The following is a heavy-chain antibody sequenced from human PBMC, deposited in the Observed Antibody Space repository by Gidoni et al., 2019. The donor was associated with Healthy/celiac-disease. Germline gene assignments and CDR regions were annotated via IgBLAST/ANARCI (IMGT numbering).Heavy chain of an antibody. Sequence: QLQLQESGPGLVKTSETLSLTCTVSDVSISSSSYYWGWFRQPPGKGLEWIGSIYYSGSTYYNPSLKSRVTISVDTSKNQFSLKLSSVTAADTAVYYCARVYSGYERRAFDYWGQGTLVTVSS. D-gene: IGHD5-12*01. CDR3: ARVYSGYERRAFDY. CDR2: IYYSGST. CDR1: DVSISSSSYY. J-gene: IGHJ4*02. V-gene: IGHV4-39*07.